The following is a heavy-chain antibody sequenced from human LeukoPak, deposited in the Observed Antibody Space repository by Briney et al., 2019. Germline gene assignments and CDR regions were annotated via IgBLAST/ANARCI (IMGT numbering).Heavy chain of an antibody. Sequence: TGGSLRLSCAASGFTFSNYAMSWVRQAPGKGLEWVSALSGSGGSTYYADSVKGRFTISRDNSKNTLYLQMNSLRAEDTAVYYCAKDLYYYGSGSPYFDYWGQGTLVTVSS. V-gene: IGHV3-23*01. D-gene: IGHD3-10*01. J-gene: IGHJ4*02. CDR3: AKDLYYYGSGSPYFDY. CDR1: GFTFSNYA. CDR2: LSGSGGST.